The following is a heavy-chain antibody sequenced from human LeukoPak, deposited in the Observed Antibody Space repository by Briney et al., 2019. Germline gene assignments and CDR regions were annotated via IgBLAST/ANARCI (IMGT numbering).Heavy chain of an antibody. CDR3: ARDSGSASSGLFDT. Sequence: GGSLRLSCEASGFNFYNFWMTWVRQSPGKGLQWVANIKQDGSDKYYVDAVKGRFTISRDNFRNLLYLEMKSLRVGDTAIYYCARDSGSASSGLFDTWGQGALVTVSS. CDR1: GFNFYNFW. V-gene: IGHV3-7*01. J-gene: IGHJ4*02. CDR2: IKQDGSDK. D-gene: IGHD2-15*01.